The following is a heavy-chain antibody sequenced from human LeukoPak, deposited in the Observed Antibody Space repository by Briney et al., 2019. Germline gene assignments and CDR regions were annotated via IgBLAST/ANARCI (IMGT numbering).Heavy chain of an antibody. CDR1: GFTFSSYW. CDR2: IKQDGSEK. V-gene: IGHV3-7*01. J-gene: IGHJ4*02. D-gene: IGHD6-13*01. CDR3: AKDRYQQIAAAGTIFDY. Sequence: PGGPLRLSCAASGFTFSSYWMSGVRQAPGKGLEGVANIKQDGSEKYYVDSVKGRFTISRDNAKNSLYLQTNSLRAEDTAVYYCAKDRYQQIAAAGTIFDYWGQGTLVTVSS.